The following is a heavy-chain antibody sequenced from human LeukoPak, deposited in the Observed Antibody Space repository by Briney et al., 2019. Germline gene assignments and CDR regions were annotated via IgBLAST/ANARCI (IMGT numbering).Heavy chain of an antibody. J-gene: IGHJ6*03. D-gene: IGHD3-3*01. CDR2: IYSGGGT. Sequence: AGGSLRLSCTASGFTVSSNYMSWVRQAPGKGLEWVPVIYSGGGTYYADSVKGRFTISRDNSKNTLYLQMSSLRAEDTAVYYCARATFWSGYQRDSWYMDVWGKGTTATVSS. V-gene: IGHV3-66*02. CDR3: ARATFWSGYQRDSWYMDV. CDR1: GFTVSSNY.